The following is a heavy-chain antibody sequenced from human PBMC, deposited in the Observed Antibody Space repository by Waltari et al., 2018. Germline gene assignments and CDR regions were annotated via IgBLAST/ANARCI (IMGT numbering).Heavy chain of an antibody. J-gene: IGHJ3*02. Sequence: QVQLVQSGAEVKKPGASVKVSCKAAGYTFTSYDINWVRQATGQGLEWMGWMNPNSGNTGYAQKFQGRVTITRNTSISTAYMELSSLRSEDTAVYYCARGPRGDFWSGYLNAFDIWGQGTMVTVSS. CDR2: MNPNSGNT. CDR1: GYTFTSYD. V-gene: IGHV1-8*03. CDR3: ARGPRGDFWSGYLNAFDI. D-gene: IGHD3-3*01.